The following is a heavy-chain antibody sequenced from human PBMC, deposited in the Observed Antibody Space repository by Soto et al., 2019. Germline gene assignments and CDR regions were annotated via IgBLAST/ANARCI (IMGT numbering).Heavy chain of an antibody. CDR1: GGTFSSYR. CDR2: IVPIYRTA. V-gene: IGHV1-69*01. J-gene: IGHJ4*02. CDR3: ASSSGNNYGVGTNYYFDY. D-gene: IGHD1-26*01. Sequence: QVQLVQSGAEVKKPGSSVKVSCKASGGTFSSYRINWVRQAPGQGLEWVGGIVPIYRTADYAQKFQGRVTITADESARTSYMELRSLKSQDTAVYYCASSSGNNYGVGTNYYFDYWGQGTLVTVSS.